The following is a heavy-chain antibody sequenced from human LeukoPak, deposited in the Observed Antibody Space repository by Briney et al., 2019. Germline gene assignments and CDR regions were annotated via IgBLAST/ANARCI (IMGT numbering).Heavy chain of an antibody. Sequence: ASVKVSCKASGCTFTDLTEYYIHWVRQAPGQGVEWMGWINPNNGGTKYAQKFQGRVTMTRDTSMNTAYMELSSLTSDDTAVYYCARRLGGSSEGYEFWGQGPLVTVSS. CDR1: GCTFTDLTEYY. V-gene: IGHV1-2*02. J-gene: IGHJ4*02. D-gene: IGHD1-26*01. CDR3: ARRLGGSSEGYEF. CDR2: INPNNGGT.